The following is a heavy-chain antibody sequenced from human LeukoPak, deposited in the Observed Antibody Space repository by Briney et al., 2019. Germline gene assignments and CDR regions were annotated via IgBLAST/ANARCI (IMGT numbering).Heavy chain of an antibody. D-gene: IGHD4-23*01. V-gene: IGHV3-74*01. CDR3: VRDLDLGGYSSFVS. J-gene: IGHJ4*02. CDR1: GFTFSNYFW. CDR2: TRSDGGSS. Sequence: PGGSLGLSCAASGFTFSNYFWMHWVRQAPGKGLVWVSRTRSDGGSSTYADSVKGRFTISRDNAKNTLYLQMNTLRAEDTAVYYCVRDLDLGGYSSFVSWGQGTLVTVSS.